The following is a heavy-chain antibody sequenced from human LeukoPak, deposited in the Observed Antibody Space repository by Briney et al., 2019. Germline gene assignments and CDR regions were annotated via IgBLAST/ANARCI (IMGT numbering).Heavy chain of an antibody. V-gene: IGHV4-30-4*01. Sequence: PSETLSLTCTVSGGSISSGDYYWSWIRQPPGKGLEWIGYIYYSGSTYYNPSLKSRVTISVDTSKNQFSLKLSSVTAADTAVYYCARDSPPDYYYDSSGYRPFDYWGQGTLVTVSS. D-gene: IGHD3-22*01. J-gene: IGHJ4*02. CDR2: IYYSGST. CDR1: GGSISSGDYY. CDR3: ARDSPPDYYYDSSGYRPFDY.